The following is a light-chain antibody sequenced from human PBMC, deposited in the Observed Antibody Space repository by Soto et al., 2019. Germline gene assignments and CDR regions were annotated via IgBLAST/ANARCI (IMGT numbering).Light chain of an antibody. CDR3: QVGDSSTEV. CDR1: NIGSKN. J-gene: IGLJ1*01. CDR2: RDS. V-gene: IGLV3-9*01. Sequence: SSELTQPLSVSVALGQTARITCGNKNIGSKNVNWYQQKPGQAPVLVIYRDSNRPSGIPERFSGSNSGNTATLTISRAQAGDEADYYCQVGDSSTEVFGARTKVTVL.